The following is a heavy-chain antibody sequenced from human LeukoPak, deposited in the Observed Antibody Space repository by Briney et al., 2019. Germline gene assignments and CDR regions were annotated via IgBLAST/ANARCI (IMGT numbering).Heavy chain of an antibody. J-gene: IGHJ4*02. Sequence: GGSLRLSCAASGFTFSSYWMSWVRQAPGKGLEWVANIKQDGREKYYVDSVKGRFTISRDNAKNSLSLQLNSLRAEDTAVYYCARSPYPSGWYGVGYWGQGTLVTVSS. CDR2: IKQDGREK. D-gene: IGHD6-19*01. CDR1: GFTFSSYW. CDR3: ARSPYPSGWYGVGY. V-gene: IGHV3-7*01.